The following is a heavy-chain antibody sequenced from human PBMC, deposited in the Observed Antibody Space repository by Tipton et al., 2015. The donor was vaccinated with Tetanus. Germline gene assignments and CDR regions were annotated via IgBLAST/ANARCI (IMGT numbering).Heavy chain of an antibody. J-gene: IGHJ4*02. CDR2: IIPIFGTA. D-gene: IGHD3-22*01. Sequence: QLVQSGAEVKKPGSSVKVSCKASGGTFSSYAISWVRQAPGQGLEWMGGIIPIFGTANYAQKFQGRVTITADESTSTAYTELSSLRSEDTAVYYCARGGYYDSSGYLEGYFDYWGQGTLVTVSS. CDR3: ARGGYYDSSGYLEGYFDY. CDR1: GGTFSSYA. V-gene: IGHV1-69*01.